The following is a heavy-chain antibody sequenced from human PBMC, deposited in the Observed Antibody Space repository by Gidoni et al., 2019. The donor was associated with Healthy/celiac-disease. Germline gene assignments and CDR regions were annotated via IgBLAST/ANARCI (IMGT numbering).Heavy chain of an antibody. J-gene: IGHJ6*02. Sequence: QVQLQQWGEGVLQPSENLSLSCARYGGSFSGYYVRWIRQPPGKGLEWMGEINHSGSTHYHPSLMSRVTISVDTSKPQFSLKLCSVTAADTAVYYCAILLEWLSLPYCRYFWVQGTTVTVSS. CDR2: INHSGST. CDR1: GGSFSGYY. CDR3: AILLEWLSLPYCRYF. V-gene: IGHV4-34*01. D-gene: IGHD3-3*01.